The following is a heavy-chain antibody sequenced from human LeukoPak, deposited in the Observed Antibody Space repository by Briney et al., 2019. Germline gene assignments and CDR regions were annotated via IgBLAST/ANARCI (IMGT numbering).Heavy chain of an antibody. V-gene: IGHV1-69*13. Sequence: ASVKVSCKASGGTFSSYAISWVRQAPGQGLEWMGGIIPIFGTANYAQKFQGRVTITADESTSTAYMELSSLRSEDTAVYYCARSYDILTGYYRYWGQGTLVTVSS. CDR1: GGTFSSYA. D-gene: IGHD3-9*01. CDR2: IIPIFGTA. CDR3: ARSYDILTGYYRY. J-gene: IGHJ4*02.